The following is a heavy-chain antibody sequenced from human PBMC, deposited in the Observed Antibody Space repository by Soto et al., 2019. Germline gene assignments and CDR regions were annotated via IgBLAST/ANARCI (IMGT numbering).Heavy chain of an antibody. J-gene: IGHJ4*02. CDR3: ARSSGYDGSFDY. CDR1: GGSISSYY. D-gene: IGHD5-12*01. CDR2: IYYSGST. Sequence: PSETLSLTCTVAGGSISSYYWSWIRQPPGKGLEWIGYIYYSGSTNYNPSLKSRVTISVDTSKNQFSLKLSSVTAADTAVYYCARSSGYDGSFDYWGQGTLVTVSS. V-gene: IGHV4-59*08.